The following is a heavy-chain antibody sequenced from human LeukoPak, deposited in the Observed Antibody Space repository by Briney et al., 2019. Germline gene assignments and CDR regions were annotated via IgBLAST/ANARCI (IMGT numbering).Heavy chain of an antibody. Sequence: ASVKVSCKASGNTFTAYDINWVRQATGQGLEWMGWMSPNSGHTGYAQKFQGRVTFTTSTSISTAYMELNSLRPEDTAVYYCARTPPKGDIDSWGPGTLVTVSS. D-gene: IGHD2-21*02. J-gene: IGHJ4*02. CDR1: GNTFTAYD. CDR2: MSPNSGHT. CDR3: ARTPPKGDIDS. V-gene: IGHV1-8*01.